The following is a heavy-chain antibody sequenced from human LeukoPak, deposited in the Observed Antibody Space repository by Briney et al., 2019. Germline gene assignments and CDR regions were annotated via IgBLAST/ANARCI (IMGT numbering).Heavy chain of an antibody. J-gene: IGHJ6*02. V-gene: IGHV3-53*01. D-gene: IGHD2-2*01. CDR2: IYRGGRT. CDR1: GLXVSSNF. Sequence: PGGSLRLSRAASGLXVSSNFMSWVRQAPGKGLEWVSMIYRGGRTDYADSVKGRFTISRDNSKNTPYLQMNSLRAADTSMYYCARDLVSRQPVDQYYGMDVWGQGTTVTVSS. CDR3: ARDLVSRQPVDQYYGMDV.